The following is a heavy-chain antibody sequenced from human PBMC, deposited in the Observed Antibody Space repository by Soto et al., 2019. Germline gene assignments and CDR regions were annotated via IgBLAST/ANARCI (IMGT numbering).Heavy chain of an antibody. D-gene: IGHD2-2*01. V-gene: IGHV1-18*01. CDR1: GYTFTSYG. CDR2: ISAYNGNT. Sequence: ASVKVSCKASGYTFTSYGISWVRQAPGQGLEWMGWISAYNGNTNYAQKLQGRVTMTTDKSTSTAYMELRSLRSDDTAVYYCARSLKEGYCSSTSCSPYYYMDVWGKGTTVTVSS. J-gene: IGHJ6*03. CDR3: ARSLKEGYCSSTSCSPYYYMDV.